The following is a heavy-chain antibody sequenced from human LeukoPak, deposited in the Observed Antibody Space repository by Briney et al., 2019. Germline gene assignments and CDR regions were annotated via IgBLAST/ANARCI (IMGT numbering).Heavy chain of an antibody. J-gene: IGHJ4*02. CDR2: IYSGGST. V-gene: IGHV3-53*05. Sequence: PGGSLRLSCAASGFTVSSNYMSWVRQAPGKGLEWVSVIYSGGSTYYADSVKGRFTISRDNSKNTLYLQMNSLRTEDTAVYYCARVGLDSSSWYHPFDYWGQGTLVTVSS. D-gene: IGHD6-13*01. CDR3: ARVGLDSSSWYHPFDY. CDR1: GFTVSSNY.